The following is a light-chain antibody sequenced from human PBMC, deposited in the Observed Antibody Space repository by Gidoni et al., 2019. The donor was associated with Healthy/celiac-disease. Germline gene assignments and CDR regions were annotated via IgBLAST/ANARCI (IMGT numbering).Light chain of an antibody. CDR3: QQYYSTPPA. Sequence: DIVMTQSPDSLAVSLGERATINCKSSQSVLYSSNHKNYLAGYQQKPGQPPKLLIYWASTRESGVPDRFSGSGSGTDFTLTISSLQAEDVAVYYCQQYYSTPPAFGGGTKVEIK. V-gene: IGKV4-1*01. CDR2: WAS. CDR1: QSVLYSSNHKNY. J-gene: IGKJ4*01.